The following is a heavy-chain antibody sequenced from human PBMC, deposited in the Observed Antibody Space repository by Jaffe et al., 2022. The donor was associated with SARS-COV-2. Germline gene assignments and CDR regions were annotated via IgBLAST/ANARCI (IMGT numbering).Heavy chain of an antibody. Sequence: QVQLQESGPGLVRSSETLSLTCAVSGYSIRSGYYWGWIRQPPEKGLEWIGSIYHTGNTNYNPSLKSRVTISVDTSKNQFSLRLSSVTAADAAVYYCARKGSCSGGRCSFDYWGQGTLVTVSS. J-gene: IGHJ4*02. V-gene: IGHV4-38-2*01. CDR1: GYSIRSGYY. CDR2: IYHTGNT. CDR3: ARKGSCSGGRCSFDY. D-gene: IGHD2-15*01.